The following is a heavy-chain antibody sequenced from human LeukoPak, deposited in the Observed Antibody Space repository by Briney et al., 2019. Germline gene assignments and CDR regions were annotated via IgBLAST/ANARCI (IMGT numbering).Heavy chain of an antibody. CDR1: GFTFSSYG. CDR3: ARGYDYVWGSYEFDY. Sequence: PGGSRRLSCAASGFTFSSYGMHWVRQAPGKGLEWVAVIWYDGSNTYYADSVKGRFTISRDNSKNTLYLQMNSLRAENNAVYYCARGYDYVWGSYEFDYWGQGTLVTVSS. J-gene: IGHJ4*02. V-gene: IGHV3-33*01. D-gene: IGHD3-16*01. CDR2: IWYDGSNT.